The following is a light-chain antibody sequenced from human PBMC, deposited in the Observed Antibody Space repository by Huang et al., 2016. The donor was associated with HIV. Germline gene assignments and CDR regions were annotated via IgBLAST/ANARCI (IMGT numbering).Light chain of an antibody. CDR3: QQSYSTLLYT. CDR1: QSISTY. Sequence: DIQMTQSPSSLSASVGDRVTITCRASQSISTYLNWYQQKPGKAPKLLIHAASSLYSGVPSRFSGSGSGTDFTLTISSLQPEDFVTYYCQQSYSTLLYTFGQGTKLEIK. CDR2: AAS. J-gene: IGKJ2*01. V-gene: IGKV1-39*01.